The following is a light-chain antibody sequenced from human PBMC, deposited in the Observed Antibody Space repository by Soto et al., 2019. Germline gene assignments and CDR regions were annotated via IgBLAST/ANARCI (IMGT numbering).Light chain of an antibody. CDR1: SGHNNYA. CDR2: LNSDGSH. Sequence: QPVLTQSPSASASLGASVKLTCTLSSGHNNYAIAWHQQQPDKGPRFLMKLNSDGSHSKGDGIPDRFSGSSSGAERYLAISSLQSEDEADYYCQTWGTGIQVFGGGTKLTVL. J-gene: IGLJ2*01. CDR3: QTWGTGIQV. V-gene: IGLV4-69*01.